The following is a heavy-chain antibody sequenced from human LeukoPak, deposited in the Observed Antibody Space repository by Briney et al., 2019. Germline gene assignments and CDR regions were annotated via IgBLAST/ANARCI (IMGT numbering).Heavy chain of an antibody. Sequence: PGGSLRLSCAASGFTVSSNYMSWVRQAPGKGLEWVAVISYDGSNKYYADSVKGRFTISRDNSKNTLYLQMNSLRAEDTAVYYCAKMGLVDIWGQGTMVTVSS. CDR1: GFTVSSNY. CDR3: AKMGLVDI. J-gene: IGHJ3*02. D-gene: IGHD6-19*01. V-gene: IGHV3-30*18. CDR2: ISYDGSNK.